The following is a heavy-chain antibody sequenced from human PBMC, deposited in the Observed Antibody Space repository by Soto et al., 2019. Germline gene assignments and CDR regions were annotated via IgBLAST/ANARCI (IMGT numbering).Heavy chain of an antibody. CDR2: INHSGST. CDR1: GGCFSGYY. V-gene: IGHV4-34*01. CDR3: ARASRRLFYDSSGYYP. J-gene: IGHJ5*02. D-gene: IGHD3-22*01. Sequence: SETLSLTCAVYGGCFSGYYWSWSRQPPGKGLEWIVEINHSGSTSYNPSLKSRVTISVDTSKNQFSLKLSSVTAADAAVYYCARASRRLFYDSSGYYPWGQGTLVTVSS.